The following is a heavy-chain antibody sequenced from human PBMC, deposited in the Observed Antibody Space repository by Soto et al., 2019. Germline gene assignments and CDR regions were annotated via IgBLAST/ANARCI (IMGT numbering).Heavy chain of an antibody. CDR3: AKFSYYDFWSGYSGFDP. J-gene: IGHJ5*02. CDR2: ISGSGGST. D-gene: IGHD3-3*01. Sequence: SLRLSCAASGFTFSSYAMSWVRQAPGKGLEWVSAISGSGGSTYYADSVKGRFTISRDNSKNTLYLQMNSLRAEDTAVYYCAKFSYYDFWSGYSGFDPWGQGTLVTVSS. CDR1: GFTFSSYA. V-gene: IGHV3-23*01.